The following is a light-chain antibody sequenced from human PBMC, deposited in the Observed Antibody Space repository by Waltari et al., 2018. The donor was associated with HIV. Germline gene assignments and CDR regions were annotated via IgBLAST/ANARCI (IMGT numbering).Light chain of an antibody. Sequence: QSVLTQPPSASGTPGQRVTISCSGSPSNIGNNSVNWYQQFPVSAPKLLLDSNSQRPLGVPDRFSGAKSGSSASLAISGPQADDEAHYYCASWDDTLGVVFGGGTTLTVL. CDR3: ASWDDTLGVV. J-gene: IGLJ2*01. CDR1: PSNIGNNS. CDR2: SNS. V-gene: IGLV1-44*01.